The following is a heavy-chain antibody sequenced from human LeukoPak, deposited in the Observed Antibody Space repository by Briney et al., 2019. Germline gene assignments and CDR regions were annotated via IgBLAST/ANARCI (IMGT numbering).Heavy chain of an antibody. CDR2: ISAYNGNT. J-gene: IGHJ6*02. Sequence: PGASVKVSCKASGYTFTSYGISWVRQAPGQGLEWMGWISAYNGNTNYAQKLQGRVTMTTDTSTSTAYMELRSLRSDDTAVYYCASPRYYDSKGGRAKGGNYYYYYGMDVWGQGTTVTVSS. D-gene: IGHD3-22*01. CDR1: GYTFTSYG. V-gene: IGHV1-18*01. CDR3: ASPRYYDSKGGRAKGGNYYYYYGMDV.